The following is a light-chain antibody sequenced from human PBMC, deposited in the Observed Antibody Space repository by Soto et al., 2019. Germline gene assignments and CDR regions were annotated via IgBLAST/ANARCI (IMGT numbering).Light chain of an antibody. CDR1: QSVSSY. CDR2: GAS. V-gene: IGKV3-15*01. CDR3: QQYNNWPRT. J-gene: IGKJ1*01. Sequence: EIVMTQSPATLSLSPGERATLSCRASQSVSSYLAWYQQKPGQAPRLLIYGASTRETGIPARFSGSGSGTEFTLTISSLQSEDFAVYYCQQYNNWPRTFGQGTQVDIK.